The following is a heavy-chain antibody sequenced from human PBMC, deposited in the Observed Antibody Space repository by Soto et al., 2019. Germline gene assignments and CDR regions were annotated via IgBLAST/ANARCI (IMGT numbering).Heavy chain of an antibody. D-gene: IGHD2-8*01. CDR2: INPKSGGT. Sequence: SVTVSCKCSGYSFTDYHIHWVRQAPGQGLEWLGRINPKSGGTSTAQKFQGWVTMTRDRSISTVYMELTRLRSDDTAGYFCARGQSNYCSKGVFRFFDNDEMDVWV. V-gene: IGHV1-2*04. J-gene: IGHJ6*02. CDR1: GYSFTDYH. CDR3: ARGQSNYCSKGVFRFFDNDEMDV.